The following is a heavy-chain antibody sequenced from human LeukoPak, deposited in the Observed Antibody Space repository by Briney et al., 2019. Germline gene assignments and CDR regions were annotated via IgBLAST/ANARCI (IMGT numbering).Heavy chain of an antibody. Sequence: SETLSLTCAVSGGSFSGYYWSWIRQPPGKGLEWIGEINHSGSTNYNPSLKSRVTISVDTSKNQFSLKLSSVTAADTAVYYCARHLAIISPTVAADYWGQGTLVTVSS. D-gene: IGHD4-23*01. CDR1: GGSFSGYY. CDR2: INHSGST. J-gene: IGHJ4*02. V-gene: IGHV4-34*01. CDR3: ARHLAIISPTVAADY.